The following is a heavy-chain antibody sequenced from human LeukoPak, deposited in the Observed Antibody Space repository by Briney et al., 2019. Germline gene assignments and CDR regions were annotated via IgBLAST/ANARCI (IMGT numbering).Heavy chain of an antibody. V-gene: IGHV3-74*01. CDR1: GFTFSSYW. J-gene: IGHJ6*02. CDR2: IKSDGSST. D-gene: IGHD4-17*01. Sequence: SGGSLRLSCAASGFTFSSYWMHWVRQTPEKGLVWVSRIKSDGSSTSYADSVKGRFTISRDNAKNSLYLQMNSLTAEDTALYYCARENYGDHGDGMDVWGQGTTVTVSS. CDR3: ARENYGDHGDGMDV.